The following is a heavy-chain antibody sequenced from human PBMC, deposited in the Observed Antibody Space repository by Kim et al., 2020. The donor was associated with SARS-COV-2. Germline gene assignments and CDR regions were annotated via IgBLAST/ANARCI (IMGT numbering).Heavy chain of an antibody. J-gene: IGHJ4*02. Sequence: TYPPSLKTRVTISVDTYKDHFSLMLSSVTAADTSVYYCARVRGGSWPLDYWGQGTLVTVSS. V-gene: IGHV4-34*01. D-gene: IGHD2-15*01. CDR3: ARVRGGSWPLDY.